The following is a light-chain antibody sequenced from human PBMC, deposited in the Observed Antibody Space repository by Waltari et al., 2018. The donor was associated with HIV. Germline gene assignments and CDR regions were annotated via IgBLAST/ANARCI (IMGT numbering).Light chain of an antibody. J-gene: IGLJ1*01. V-gene: IGLV1-44*01. CDR1: RSNIGNNL. Sequence: QSVVTQPPSASGAPGQPITIPCSGSRSNIGNNLVTCYQHHPGAAPKLLIYSNDQRPSGVPDRISVSKSGTSASLAISGLQPEDEADYYCASWDDKLKGYVFGSGTKVTVL. CDR2: SND. CDR3: ASWDDKLKGYV.